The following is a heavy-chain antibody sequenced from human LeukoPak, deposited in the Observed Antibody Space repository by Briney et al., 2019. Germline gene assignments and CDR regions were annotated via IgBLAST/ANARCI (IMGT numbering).Heavy chain of an antibody. J-gene: IGHJ4*02. CDR2: IRYDGTNK. CDR3: AKDHVSAYYGSGSGD. CDR1: GFTFSTYV. D-gene: IGHD3-10*01. Sequence: GGSLRLSCAASGFTFSTYVMHWVRQAPGKGLEWVAFIRYDGTNKYYADSVKGRFTISRDNSKNSLYLQMNSLRTEDTAVYYCAKDHVSAYYGSGSGDWGQGTLVTVSS. V-gene: IGHV3-30*02.